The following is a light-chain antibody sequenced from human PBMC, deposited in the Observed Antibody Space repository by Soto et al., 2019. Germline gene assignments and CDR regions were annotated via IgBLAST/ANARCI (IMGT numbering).Light chain of an antibody. V-gene: IGKV3-11*01. J-gene: IGKJ5*01. CDR3: QQRSNRHT. Sequence: EIVMTQSPATLSVSPGDRATLSCRASQSVSSYLAWYQQKPGQAPRLLIYVASNRATGIPARFSGSGSGTDFTLTISSLEPEDFAVYYCQQRSNRHTFGQGTRLEIK. CDR1: QSVSSY. CDR2: VAS.